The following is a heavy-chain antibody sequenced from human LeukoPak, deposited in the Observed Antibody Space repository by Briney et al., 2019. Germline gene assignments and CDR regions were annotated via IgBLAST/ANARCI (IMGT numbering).Heavy chain of an antibody. CDR2: ISAYNGNT. CDR3: AALAAANHYYYYGMDV. CDR1: GYTFTGYG. J-gene: IGHJ6*02. D-gene: IGHD6-13*01. V-gene: IGHV1-18*01. Sequence: ASVKVSCKASGYTFTGYGISWVRQAPGQGLEWMGWISAYNGNTNYAQKLQGRVTMTTDTSTSTAYMELRSLRSDDTAVYYCAALAAANHYYYYGMDVWGQGTTVTVSS.